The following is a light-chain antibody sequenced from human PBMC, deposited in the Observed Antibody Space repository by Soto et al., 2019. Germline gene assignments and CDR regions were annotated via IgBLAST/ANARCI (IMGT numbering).Light chain of an antibody. CDR2: GAS. J-gene: IGKJ1*01. CDR1: QSVSSSY. V-gene: IGKV3-20*01. CDR3: QQYGSSPWT. Sequence: EIVLTQSPGTLSLSPGEGATLSCRASQSVSSSYLAWYQQKPGQAPRLLTYGASSRATGIPDRFSGSGSGTDFTLTISRLEPEDFAVYYCQQYGSSPWTFGQGTKVDIK.